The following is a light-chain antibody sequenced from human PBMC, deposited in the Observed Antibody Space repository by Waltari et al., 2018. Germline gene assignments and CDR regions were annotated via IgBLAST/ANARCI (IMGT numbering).Light chain of an antibody. J-gene: IGLJ2*01. V-gene: IGLV2-23*02. CDR1: SRDVGSYNF. CDR2: EVT. CDR3: CSYAGSSTFL. Sequence: QSALTQPASVSGSPGQSITISCTGTSRDVGSYNFVSWYQQNPGKAPKIMIYEVTKRPPGVSNRFAGSKSGNTASLTISGLQADDEADYYCCSYAGSSTFLFGGGTKLTVL.